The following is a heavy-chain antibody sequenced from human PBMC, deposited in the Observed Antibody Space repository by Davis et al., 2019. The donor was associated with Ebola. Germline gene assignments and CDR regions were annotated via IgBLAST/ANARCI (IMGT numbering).Heavy chain of an antibody. CDR2: ISGSGENT. CDR1: GFTFNSYA. J-gene: IGHJ4*02. V-gene: IGHV3-23*01. Sequence: PGGSLRLSCAASGFTFNSYAMTWVRQAPGKGLEWVSSISGSGENTYYADSVKGRFTISRDNSKRTLYLQMNSLRAQDTAVYYCAKVGSTSWENFYLDYWGQGTLVTVSS. D-gene: IGHD6-6*01. CDR3: AKVGSTSWENFYLDY.